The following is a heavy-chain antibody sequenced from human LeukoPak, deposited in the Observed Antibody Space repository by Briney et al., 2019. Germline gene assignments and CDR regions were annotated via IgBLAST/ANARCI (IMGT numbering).Heavy chain of an antibody. Sequence: RGSLRLSCAASGFTFSSSAMNWVRQAPGKGLEWVSTISGGGGSTYYADSVKGRFTISRDKSKNTLYLQMNSLRAEDTAIYYCAKGNYGYFFDYWGQGTLVTVSS. D-gene: IGHD3-10*01. CDR3: AKGNYGYFFDY. CDR1: GFTFSSSA. CDR2: ISGGGGST. V-gene: IGHV3-23*01. J-gene: IGHJ4*02.